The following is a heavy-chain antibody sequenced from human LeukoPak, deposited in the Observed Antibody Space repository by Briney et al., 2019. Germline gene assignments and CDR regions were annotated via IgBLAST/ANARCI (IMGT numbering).Heavy chain of an antibody. CDR3: ARHAVSMAGMVNWVDP. CDR2: VYYSGIT. Sequence: SETLSLTCTVSGGSISSYYWSWIRQPPGKGLEWIGYVYYSGITNYNPSLKSRVTISVDTSKNQFSLKLNSVTAADTAEYYCARHAVSMAGMVNWVDPWGQGTLVTVSS. CDR1: GGSISSYY. J-gene: IGHJ5*02. V-gene: IGHV4-59*08. D-gene: IGHD6-19*01.